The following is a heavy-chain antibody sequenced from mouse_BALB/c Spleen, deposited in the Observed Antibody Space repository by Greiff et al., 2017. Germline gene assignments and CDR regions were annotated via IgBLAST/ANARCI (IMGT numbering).Heavy chain of an antibody. D-gene: IGHD2-10*02. V-gene: IGHV14-3*02. Sequence: VQLQQSGAELVKPGASVKLSCTASGFNIKDTYMHWVKQRPEQGLEWIGRIDPANGNTKYDPKFQGKATITADTSSNTAYLQLSSLTSEDTAVYYCASAEYGNYEWFAYWGQGTLVTVSA. CDR3: ASAEYGNYEWFAY. J-gene: IGHJ3*01. CDR1: GFNIKDTY. CDR2: IDPANGNT.